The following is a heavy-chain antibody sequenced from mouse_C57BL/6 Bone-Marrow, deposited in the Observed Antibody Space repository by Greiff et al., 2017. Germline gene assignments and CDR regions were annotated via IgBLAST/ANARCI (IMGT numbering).Heavy chain of an antibody. CDR1: GFTFSSYA. J-gene: IGHJ1*03. CDR3: TREGAYYSTPWYFDV. Sequence: EVHLVESGEGLVKPGGSLKLSCAASGFTFSSYAMSWVRQTPEKRLEWVAYISSGGDYIYYADTVKGRFTISRDNARNTLYLQMSSLESEDTAMYYCTREGAYYSTPWYFDVWGTGTTVTVSS. CDR2: ISSGGDYI. V-gene: IGHV5-9-1*02. D-gene: IGHD2-5*01.